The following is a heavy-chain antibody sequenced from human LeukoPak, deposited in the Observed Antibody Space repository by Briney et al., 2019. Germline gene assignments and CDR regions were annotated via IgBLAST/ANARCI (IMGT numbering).Heavy chain of an antibody. V-gene: IGHV3-23*01. CDR3: AKTTTGYSSGRFPGWPVDY. CDR1: GFTFSSYA. Sequence: GGSLRLSCAASGFTFSSYAMSWVRQAPGKGLEWVSGIFGSGGSTHYADSVKGRFTISIDNSNNKGDLQMNSLRAEDTAVYYCAKTTTGYSSGRFPGWPVDYWGQGTLVTVSS. CDR2: IFGSGGST. D-gene: IGHD6-19*01. J-gene: IGHJ4*02.